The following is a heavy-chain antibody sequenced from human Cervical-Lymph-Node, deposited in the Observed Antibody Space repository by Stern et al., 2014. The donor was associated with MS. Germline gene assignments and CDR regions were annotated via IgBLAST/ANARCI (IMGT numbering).Heavy chain of an antibody. V-gene: IGHV3-30*03. D-gene: IGHD5-18*01. Sequence: QVQLVQSGGGVVQPARSLSLSWEASGFRFSSSGLHGVGQDPGKGLEWVAVISYDGSNTHYEVSVKGRFTISRDNSKNMLFLHMNSLSAEDTAVYYCVTGRGYMSGQPDFDYWGQGALVTVTS. CDR1: GFRFSSSG. J-gene: IGHJ4*02. CDR3: VTGRGYMSGQPDFDY. CDR2: ISYDGSNT.